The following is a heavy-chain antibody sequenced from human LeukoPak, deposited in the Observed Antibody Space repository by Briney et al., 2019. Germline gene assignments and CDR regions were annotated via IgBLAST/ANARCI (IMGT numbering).Heavy chain of an antibody. CDR3: ARGGGGSPLPFDY. V-gene: IGHV4-30-2*01. D-gene: IGHD3-16*01. CDR2: IYHSGST. J-gene: IGHJ4*02. Sequence: SETLSLTCTVSGGSISSGGYYWSWIRQPPGKGLEWIGYIYHSGSTYYNPSLKSRVTISVDRSKNQFSLKLSSVTAADTAVYYCARGGGGSPLPFDYWGQGTLVTVSS. CDR1: GGSISSGGYY.